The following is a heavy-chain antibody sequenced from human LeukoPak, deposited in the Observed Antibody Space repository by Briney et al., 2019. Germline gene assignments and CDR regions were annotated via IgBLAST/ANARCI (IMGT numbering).Heavy chain of an antibody. V-gene: IGHV3-23*01. CDR2: FKTKYHQV. D-gene: IGHD3-3*01. Sequence: GGSLRLSCVASGFTFSDYAMNWVRQAPGKGLEWVSTFKTKYHQVYYAESVRGRFTISRDNSKNTLYLQMDSLRAEDTAVYYCARDRAWNYFDYWGQGTLVTVSS. CDR1: GFTFSDYA. J-gene: IGHJ4*02. CDR3: ARDRAWNYFDY.